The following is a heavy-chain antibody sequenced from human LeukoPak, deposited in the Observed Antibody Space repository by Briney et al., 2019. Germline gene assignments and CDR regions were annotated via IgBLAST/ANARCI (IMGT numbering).Heavy chain of an antibody. CDR1: GGSFMGYY. CDR3: ARVNLQGYPRGWFDP. D-gene: IGHD3-16*02. J-gene: IGHJ5*02. Sequence: SGPLSPPCAVFGGSFMGYYWTGIRQPPGKGPEWIGEINHRGSTNYNPSLKKRVTMSVDKSKNQFSLKLRSVTAADTAVYYCARVNLQGYPRGWFDPWGQGTLVTVSS. V-gene: IGHV4-34*01. CDR2: INHRGST.